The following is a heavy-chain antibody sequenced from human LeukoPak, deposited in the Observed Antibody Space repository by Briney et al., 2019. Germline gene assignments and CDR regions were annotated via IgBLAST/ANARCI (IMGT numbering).Heavy chain of an antibody. CDR3: TRDLLGGSGTFDP. D-gene: IGHD3-10*01. CDR2: INPDSGDT. V-gene: IGHV1-2*02. J-gene: IGHJ5*02. Sequence: ASVRLSCKASGYTFTGYYLHWVRQAPGQGLEWMGWINPDSGDTNYLQKFQGRVTITRDTSISTAYMELSRLRSDDTAVYYCTRDLLGGSGTFDPWGERRLLTVSS. CDR1: GYTFTGYY.